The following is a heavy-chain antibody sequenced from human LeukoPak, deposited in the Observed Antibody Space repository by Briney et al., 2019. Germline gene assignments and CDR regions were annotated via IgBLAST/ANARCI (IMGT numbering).Heavy chain of an antibody. CDR1: GFSFSTYG. J-gene: IGHJ4*02. CDR2: ISYDGSDK. D-gene: IGHD1-26*01. CDR3: AKEVGTFTLDY. Sequence: GGPLRLSCAASGFSFSTYGMHWVRQAPGKGLEWVTVISYDGSDKYYADSVKGRFTISRDNSRNTLYLQMNSLRVEDTAVYYCAKEVGTFTLDYWGQGTLVTVSS. V-gene: IGHV3-30*18.